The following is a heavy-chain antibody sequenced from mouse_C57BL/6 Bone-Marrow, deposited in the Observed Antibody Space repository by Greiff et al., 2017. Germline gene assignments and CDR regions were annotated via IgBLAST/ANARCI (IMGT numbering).Heavy chain of an antibody. V-gene: IGHV1-53*01. D-gene: IGHD3-2*02. CDR1: GYTFTSYW. CDR3: ARSGAAQATGY. CDR2: INPSNGGT. Sequence: QVQLQQSGTELVKPGASVKLSCKASGYTFTSYWMPWVKQRPGQGLEWIGNINPSNGGTNYNEKFKSKATLTVDKSSSTAYMQLRSLTSEDSAVYYCARSGAAQATGYWGQGTTLTVSS. J-gene: IGHJ2*01.